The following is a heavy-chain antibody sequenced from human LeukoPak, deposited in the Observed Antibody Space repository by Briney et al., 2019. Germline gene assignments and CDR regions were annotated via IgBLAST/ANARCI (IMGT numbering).Heavy chain of an antibody. J-gene: IGHJ4*02. Sequence: SETLSLTCTVSAGSISSSTYYWGWIRQPPGKGLEWIGNIYYSGSTYYNPSLKSRVAISVDTSKNQFSLKLSSVTARDTAVYFCARASEWLSESHFDSWGQGSLVIVSA. D-gene: IGHD3-3*01. CDR1: AGSISSSTYY. V-gene: IGHV4-39*01. CDR2: IYYSGST. CDR3: ARASEWLSESHFDS.